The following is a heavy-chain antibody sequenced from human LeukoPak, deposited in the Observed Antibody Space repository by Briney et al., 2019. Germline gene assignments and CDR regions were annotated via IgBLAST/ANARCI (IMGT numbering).Heavy chain of an antibody. V-gene: IGHV3-20*01. D-gene: IGHD3-10*01. CDR1: GFTFDDYG. CDR3: ARXTXXXSGYNWFDP. CDR2: INWNGGST. J-gene: IGHJ5*02. Sequence: GGSLRLSCAASGFTFDDYGMSWVRQAPGKGLEWVSGINWNGGSTGYADSVKGRFAISRDNAKNSLYLQMNSLRAEDTALYHCARXTXXXSGYNWFDPWGQGTLVT.